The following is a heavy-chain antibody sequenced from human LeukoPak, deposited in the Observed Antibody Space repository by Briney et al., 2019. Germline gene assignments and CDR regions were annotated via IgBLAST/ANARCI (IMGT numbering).Heavy chain of an antibody. CDR1: GGSVNSGNYY. Sequence: PSETLSLTCTVSGGSVNSGNYYWSWIRQPPGKGLEWIGFIYYSGSTNYNPSLKSRVTISVDTSKNQFSLKLSSVTAADTAVYYCARVNENYYYGVDVWAQETTVTVSS. V-gene: IGHV4-61*01. CDR2: IYYSGST. CDR3: ARVNENYYYGVDV. J-gene: IGHJ6*02.